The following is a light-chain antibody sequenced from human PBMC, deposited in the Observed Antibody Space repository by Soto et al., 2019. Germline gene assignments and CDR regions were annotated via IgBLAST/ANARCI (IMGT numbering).Light chain of an antibody. CDR1: SSDVGGYNY. CDR3: SSYSGSNNFV. Sequence: QSVLTQPPSASGSPGQSVTISCTGTSSDVGGYNYVSWYQQHPGKAPKLIIYDVSKWPSGVPDRFSGSKSGNTASLTVSGLQTEDEADYYCSSYSGSNNFVFGTGTQLTVL. CDR2: DVS. V-gene: IGLV2-8*01. J-gene: IGLJ7*01.